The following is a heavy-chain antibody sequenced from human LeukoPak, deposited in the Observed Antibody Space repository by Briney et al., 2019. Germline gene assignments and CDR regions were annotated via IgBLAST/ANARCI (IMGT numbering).Heavy chain of an antibody. Sequence: SETLSLTCTVSGGSISGSYWSWIRQPPGKGLEWIGYIYYSGSTNYNPSLKSRVTISVDTSKNQFSLKLSSVTAADTAVYYCARHFTMIDAFDIWGQGTMVTVSS. V-gene: IGHV4-59*08. CDR3: ARHFTMIDAFDI. J-gene: IGHJ3*02. D-gene: IGHD3-22*01. CDR2: IYYSGST. CDR1: GGSISGSY.